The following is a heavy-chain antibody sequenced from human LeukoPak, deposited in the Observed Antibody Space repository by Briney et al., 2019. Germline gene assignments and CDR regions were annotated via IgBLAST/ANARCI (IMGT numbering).Heavy chain of an antibody. V-gene: IGHV1-2*02. D-gene: IGHD3-22*01. CDR1: GYTFTAYY. J-gene: IGHJ4*02. CDR2: ITPNSGAT. CDR3: ARVSRLYYDSSGDFDY. Sequence: ASVKVSCTASGYTFTAYYMHWVRQAPGQGLEWMGWITPNSGATKYAQKFRGRVSMTRDTPINTAYMELSRLRSDDTAIYYCARVSRLYYDSSGDFDYWGQGTLVTVSS.